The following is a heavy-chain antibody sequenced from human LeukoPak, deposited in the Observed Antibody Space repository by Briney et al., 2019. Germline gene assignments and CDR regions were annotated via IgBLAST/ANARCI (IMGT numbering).Heavy chain of an antibody. Sequence: SETLSLTCTVSGGSISSYYWSWIRQPPGKGLEWIGHIYGSGSTNYNPSLKSRVTLSVDTSKNQISLRLSSVTAADTAVYYCARQGIDAFDIWGQGTLVTVSS. CDR3: ARQGIDAFDI. CDR2: IYGSGST. V-gene: IGHV4-59*08. CDR1: GGSISSYY. J-gene: IGHJ3*02.